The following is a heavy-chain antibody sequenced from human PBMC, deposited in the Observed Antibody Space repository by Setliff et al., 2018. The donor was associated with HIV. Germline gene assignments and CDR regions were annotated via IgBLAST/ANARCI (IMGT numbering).Heavy chain of an antibody. Sequence: PSETLSLTCTVSGGSISSHYWSWIRQPPGKGLEWIGSIYYSGSTNYNPSLKSRVTISVHTSKNQFSLKLSSVTAADTAVYYCAIGGGCGEPYAFDIWGQGTMVT. CDR1: GGSISSHY. J-gene: IGHJ3*02. D-gene: IGHD3-10*01. CDR2: IYYSGST. CDR3: AIGGGCGEPYAFDI. V-gene: IGHV4-59*11.